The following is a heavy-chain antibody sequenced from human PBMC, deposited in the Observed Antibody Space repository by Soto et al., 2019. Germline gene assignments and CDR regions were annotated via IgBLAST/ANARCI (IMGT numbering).Heavy chain of an antibody. Sequence: SETLSLTCSVSGASISSYYYTWIRQPPGKGLEWIGYIYHSGSTYYNPSLKSRVTISVDRSKNQFSLKLSSVTAADTAVYYCARVAGPSPYYFDYWGQGTLVTVSS. D-gene: IGHD2-15*01. V-gene: IGHV4-30-2*01. CDR3: ARVAGPSPYYFDY. CDR2: IYHSGST. J-gene: IGHJ4*02. CDR1: GASISSYY.